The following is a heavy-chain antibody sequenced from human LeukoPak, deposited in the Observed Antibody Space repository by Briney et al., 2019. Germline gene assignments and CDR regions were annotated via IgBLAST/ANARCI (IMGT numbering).Heavy chain of an antibody. V-gene: IGHV3-53*01. CDR1: GFTVSNSY. CDR2: IYSDGAT. CDR3: ARARWYLDY. Sequence: GGSLRLSCAASGFTVSNSYMSWVRQAPGKGLEWVSIIYSDGATYYADSAKGRFTISRDNSKNTLYLQMNSLRAEDTAVYYCARARWYLDYWGQGALVTVSS. D-gene: IGHD4-23*01. J-gene: IGHJ4*02.